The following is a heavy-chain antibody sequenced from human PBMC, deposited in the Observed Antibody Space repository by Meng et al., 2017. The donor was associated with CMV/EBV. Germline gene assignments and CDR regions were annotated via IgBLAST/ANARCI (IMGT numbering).Heavy chain of an antibody. D-gene: IGHD6-19*01. CDR2: ISSSSSYI. CDR3: ARAVAGNFDY. J-gene: IGHJ4*02. Sequence: GESLKISCAASGFTFSSYSMNWVRQAPGQGLEWVSSISSSSSYIYYADSVKGRFTISRDNAQNSLYLQMNSLRAEDTAVYYCARAVAGNFDYWGQGTLVTVSS. CDR1: GFTFSSYS. V-gene: IGHV3-21*01.